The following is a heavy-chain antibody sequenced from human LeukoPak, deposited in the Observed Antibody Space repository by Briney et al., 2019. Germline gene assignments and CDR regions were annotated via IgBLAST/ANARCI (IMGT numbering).Heavy chain of an antibody. V-gene: IGHV5-51*01. Sequence: GESLKISCKGSGYTFTKYWIGWARQMSGKGLEWMGIIYPGDSDTRDSPSFQGQVTMSVDKSISTAYLQWRSLKASDTAMYYCARGSVDTAMTFDYWGQGTLVTVSS. D-gene: IGHD5-18*01. CDR2: IYPGDSDT. J-gene: IGHJ4*02. CDR3: ARGSVDTAMTFDY. CDR1: GYTFTKYW.